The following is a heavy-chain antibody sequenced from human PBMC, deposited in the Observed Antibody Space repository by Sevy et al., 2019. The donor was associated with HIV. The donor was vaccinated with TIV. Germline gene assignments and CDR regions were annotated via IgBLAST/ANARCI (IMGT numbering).Heavy chain of an antibody. Sequence: ASVKVSCKASGYTFTSYGISWVRQAPGQGLEWMGWISAYNGNTNCAQKLQGRVTMTTDTSTSTAYMELRSLRSDDTAVYYCARDQKIAVAGTKLDYWGQGTLVTVSS. D-gene: IGHD6-19*01. CDR2: ISAYNGNT. J-gene: IGHJ4*02. CDR3: ARDQKIAVAGTKLDY. CDR1: GYTFTSYG. V-gene: IGHV1-18*01.